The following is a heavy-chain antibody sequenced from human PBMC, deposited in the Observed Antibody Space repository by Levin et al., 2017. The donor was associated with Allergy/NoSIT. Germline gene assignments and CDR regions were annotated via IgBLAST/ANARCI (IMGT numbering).Heavy chain of an antibody. CDR2: INPNSGGT. V-gene: IGHV1-2*02. D-gene: IGHD6-13*01. CDR3: ARVNRSSWSYYYYGMDV. CDR1: GYTFTGYY. Sequence: GASVKVSCKASGYTFTGYYMHWVRQAPGQGLEWMGWINPNSGGTNYAQKFQGRVTMTRDTSISTAYMELSRLRSDDTAVYYCARVNRSSWSYYYYGMDVWGQGTTVTVSS. J-gene: IGHJ6*02.